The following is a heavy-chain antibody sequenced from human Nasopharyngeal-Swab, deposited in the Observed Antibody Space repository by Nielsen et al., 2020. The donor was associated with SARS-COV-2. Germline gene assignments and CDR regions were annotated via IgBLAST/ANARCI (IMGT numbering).Heavy chain of an antibody. CDR3: ARDFRFLEWLFPTQAFDI. J-gene: IGHJ3*02. Sequence: SQTPSPTRAISGDSVSSNSAAWNWIRQSPSRGLEWLGRTYYRSKWYNDYAVSVKSRITINPDTSKNQFSLQLNSVTPEDTAVYYCARDFRFLEWLFPTQAFDIWGQGTMVTVSS. V-gene: IGHV6-1*01. CDR2: TYYRSKWYN. CDR1: GDSVSSNSAA. D-gene: IGHD3-3*01.